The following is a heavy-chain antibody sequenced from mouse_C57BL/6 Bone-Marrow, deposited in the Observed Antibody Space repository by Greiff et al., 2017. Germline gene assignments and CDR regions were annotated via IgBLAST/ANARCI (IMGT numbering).Heavy chain of an antibody. J-gene: IGHJ4*01. V-gene: IGHV5-4*01. D-gene: IGHD2-12*01. Sequence: EVNVVESGGGLVKPGGSLKLSCAASGFTFSSYAMSWVRQTPEKRLEWVATISDGGSYTYYPDNVKGRFTISRDNAKNNLYLQMSHLKSEDTAMYYCARDGNYREAMDYWGQGTSVTVSS. CDR3: ARDGNYREAMDY. CDR2: ISDGGSYT. CDR1: GFTFSSYA.